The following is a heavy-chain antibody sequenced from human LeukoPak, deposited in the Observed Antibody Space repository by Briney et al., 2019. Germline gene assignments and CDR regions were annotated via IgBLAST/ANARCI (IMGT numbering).Heavy chain of an antibody. J-gene: IGHJ3*02. V-gene: IGHV4-59*01. CDR2: IYYSGST. Sequence: PSETLSLTCTVSGGSISSYYWSWIRQPPGKGLEWIGYIYYSGSTNYNPSLKSRVTISVDTSKNQFSLKLSSVTAADTAVYYCAREGTSGSYYLDAFDIWGQGTMVTVSS. D-gene: IGHD1-26*01. CDR3: AREGTSGSYYLDAFDI. CDR1: GGSISSYY.